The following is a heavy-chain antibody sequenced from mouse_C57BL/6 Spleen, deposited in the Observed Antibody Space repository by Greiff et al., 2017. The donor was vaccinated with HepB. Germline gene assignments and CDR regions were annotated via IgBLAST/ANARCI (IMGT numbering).Heavy chain of an antibody. CDR2: IYPGDGDT. Sequence: QVQLQQSGPELVKPGASVKISCKASGYAFSSSWMNWVKQRPGKGLEWIGRIYPGDGDTNYNGKFKGKATLTADKSSSTAYMQLSSLTSEDSAVYFCARNYYGSSSAYYFDYWGQGTTLTVSS. D-gene: IGHD1-1*01. V-gene: IGHV1-82*01. J-gene: IGHJ2*01. CDR3: ARNYYGSSSAYYFDY. CDR1: GYAFSSSW.